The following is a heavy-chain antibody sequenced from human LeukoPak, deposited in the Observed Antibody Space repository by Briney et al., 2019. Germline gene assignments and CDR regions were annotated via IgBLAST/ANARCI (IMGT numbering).Heavy chain of an antibody. CDR1: GYTFTGYY. V-gene: IGHV1-2*02. Sequence: VSVKVSCKASGYTFTGYYMHWVRQAPGQGLEWMGWINPNSGGTNYAQKFQGRVTMTRDTSISTAYMELSRLRSDDTAVYYCARDKYYYDSSGSDYWGQGTLVTVSS. J-gene: IGHJ4*02. CDR2: INPNSGGT. CDR3: ARDKYYYDSSGSDY. D-gene: IGHD3-22*01.